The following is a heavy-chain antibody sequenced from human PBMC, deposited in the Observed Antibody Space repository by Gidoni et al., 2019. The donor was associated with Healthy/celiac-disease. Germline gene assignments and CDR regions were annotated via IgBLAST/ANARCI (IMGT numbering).Heavy chain of an antibody. Sequence: QVQLVQSGAEVQKPGTSVTVSCKASGGTFSSYAISWVRQAPGQGRAWMGRIIPIRGIANYAQKFKGRVTITEDKTTSKAYMELSSLRSEETAVYYCARDFEGGGSYYVVAPPTLYNWFDPWGQGTLVTVSS. CDR1: GGTFSSYA. V-gene: IGHV1-69*04. D-gene: IGHD1-26*01. J-gene: IGHJ5*02. CDR2: IIPIRGIA. CDR3: ARDFEGGGSYYVVAPPTLYNWFDP.